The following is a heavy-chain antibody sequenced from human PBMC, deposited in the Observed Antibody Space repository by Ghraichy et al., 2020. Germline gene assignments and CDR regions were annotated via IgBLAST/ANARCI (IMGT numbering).Heavy chain of an antibody. D-gene: IGHD3-10*01. CDR3: ARYGSRGVYYGMDV. Sequence: SETLSLTCTVSGGSISTYYWSWIRQPPGKGLEWIGYIYYSGSTNYNPSLKSRVTISVDTSKNQFSLKLSSVTAADTAVYYCARYGSRGVYYGMDVWGQGTTVTVSS. J-gene: IGHJ6*02. V-gene: IGHV4-59*01. CDR1: GGSISTYY. CDR2: IYYSGST.